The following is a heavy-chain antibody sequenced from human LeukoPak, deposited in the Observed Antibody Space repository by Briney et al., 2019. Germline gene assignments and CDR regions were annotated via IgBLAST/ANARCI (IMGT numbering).Heavy chain of an antibody. CDR3: ARVNSPYYSILTGYFY. Sequence: GASVKVSCKASGYTFTSFGITWVRQAPGQGLEWVGWSSASNGNTKYAQKFQGRVAMTTDTSTSTAYMELSSLRSDDTAVYYCARVNSPYYSILTGYFYWGQGTLVTVSS. V-gene: IGHV1-18*01. J-gene: IGHJ4*02. CDR2: SSASNGNT. CDR1: GYTFTSFG. D-gene: IGHD3-9*01.